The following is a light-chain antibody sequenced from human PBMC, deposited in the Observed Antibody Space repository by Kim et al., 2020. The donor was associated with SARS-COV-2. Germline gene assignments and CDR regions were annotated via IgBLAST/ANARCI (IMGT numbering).Light chain of an antibody. V-gene: IGLV1-44*01. J-gene: IGLJ2*01. Sequence: RVTSPVSGSISNIGSKTVNWYQQLPGTAPKLLIYSNNQRPSGVPDRFSGSKSGTSASLAISGLQSEDEADYYCAAWDDSLNGYVVFGGGTQLTVL. CDR2: SNN. CDR3: AAWDDSLNGYVV. CDR1: ISNIGSKT.